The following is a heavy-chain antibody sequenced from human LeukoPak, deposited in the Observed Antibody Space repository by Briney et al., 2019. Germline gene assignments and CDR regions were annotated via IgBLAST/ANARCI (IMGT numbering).Heavy chain of an antibody. CDR3: ARGPYCSGGSCYSQYFDY. J-gene: IGHJ4*02. CDR2: ISASYDDT. Sequence: GASVKVSCKTSGYTFTSYGISWVRQAPGQGLEWMGWISASYDDTRFAQRLQGRVSMTTDTSTNTAYMDLTSLTSADTAVYYCARGPYCSGGSCYSQYFDYWGQGTLVTVSS. D-gene: IGHD2-15*01. V-gene: IGHV1-18*01. CDR1: GYTFTSYG.